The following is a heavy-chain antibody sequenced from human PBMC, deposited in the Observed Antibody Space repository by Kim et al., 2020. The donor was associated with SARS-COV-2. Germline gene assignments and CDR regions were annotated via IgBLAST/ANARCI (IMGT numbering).Heavy chain of an antibody. CDR1: GGSFSGYY. Sequence: SETLSLTCAVYGGSFSGYYWSWIRQPPGKGLEWIGEINHSGSTNYNPSLKSRFTISVDTSKNQFSLKLSSVTAADTAGYYCARAPTEPDRATVVWELLGGVGGDWVDPWGQGTLVTVSS. D-gene: IGHD1-26*01. J-gene: IGHJ5*02. CDR3: ARAPTEPDRATVVWELLGGVGGDWVDP. CDR2: INHSGST. V-gene: IGHV4-34*01.